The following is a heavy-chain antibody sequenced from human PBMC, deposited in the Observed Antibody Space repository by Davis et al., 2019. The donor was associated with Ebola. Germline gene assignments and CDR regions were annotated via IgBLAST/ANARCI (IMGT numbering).Heavy chain of an antibody. J-gene: IGHJ5*02. CDR3: ARDIRFVAAAGVGWFDP. D-gene: IGHD6-13*01. CDR1: GGTFSSYT. V-gene: IGHV1-69*04. CDR2: IIPILGIA. Sequence: SVKVSCKASGGTFSSYTISWVRQAPGQGLEWMGRIIPILGIANYAQKFQGRVTMTTDTSTSTAYMELRSLRSDDTAVYYCARDIRFVAAAGVGWFDPWGQGTLVTVSS.